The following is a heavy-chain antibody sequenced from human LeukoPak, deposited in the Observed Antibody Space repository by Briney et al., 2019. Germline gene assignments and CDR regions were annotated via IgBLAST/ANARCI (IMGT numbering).Heavy chain of an antibody. J-gene: IGHJ4*02. V-gene: IGHV4-59*01. Sequence: PSETLSLTCTVSGGSISSYYWSWIRQPPGKGLEWIGYIYYSGSTNYNPSLKSRVTISVDTSKNQFSLKLSSVTAADTAVYYCARARLRYFDWLLYSSVEFDYWGQGTLVTVSS. CDR3: ARARLRYFDWLLYSSVEFDY. D-gene: IGHD3-9*01. CDR1: GGSISSYY. CDR2: IYYSGST.